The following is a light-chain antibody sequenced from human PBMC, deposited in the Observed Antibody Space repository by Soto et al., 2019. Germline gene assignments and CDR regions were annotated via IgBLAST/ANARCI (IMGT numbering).Light chain of an antibody. V-gene: IGKV3-20*01. CDR2: GAS. CDR3: QQYGSSPPEEPLT. CDR1: QSVSSSY. Sequence: EIVLTQSPGTLSLSPGERATLSCRASQSVSSSYLAWYQQKPGQAPRLLIYGASSRATGIPDRFSGSGSGTDFTLTISRLEPEDFAVYYCQQYGSSPPEEPLTFGGGTKVEIK. J-gene: IGKJ4*01.